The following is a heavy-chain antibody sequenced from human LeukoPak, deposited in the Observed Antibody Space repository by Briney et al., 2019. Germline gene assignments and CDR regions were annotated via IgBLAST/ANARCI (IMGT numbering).Heavy chain of an antibody. CDR3: ARDICSSTSCSSV. D-gene: IGHD2-2*01. J-gene: IGHJ4*02. CDR2: IIPIFGTA. Sequence: VASVKVSCKASGGTFSSYSISWVRQAPGQGLEWMGGIIPIFGTANYAQKFQGRVTITADESTSTAYMELSSLRSEDTAVYYCARDICSSTSCSSVWGQGTLVTVSS. V-gene: IGHV1-69*13. CDR1: GGTFSSYS.